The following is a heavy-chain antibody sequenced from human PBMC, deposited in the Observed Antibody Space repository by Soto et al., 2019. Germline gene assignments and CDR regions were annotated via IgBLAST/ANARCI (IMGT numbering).Heavy chain of an antibody. V-gene: IGHV3-23*01. CDR2: ISDNGGTT. J-gene: IGHJ4*02. CDR1: EFTFSNYA. D-gene: IGHD3-22*01. CDR3: AKDPQKLIVYLDD. Sequence: GGSLRLSCAASEFTFSNYAMSWVRQAPGKGLEWVASISDNGGTTYYADSVKGRFTISRDNSKNTLYLQMNSLRAEDTAVYYCAKDPQKLIVYLDDWGQGTQVTVSS.